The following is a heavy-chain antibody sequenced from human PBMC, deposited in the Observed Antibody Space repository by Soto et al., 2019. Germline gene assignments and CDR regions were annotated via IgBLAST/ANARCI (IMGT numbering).Heavy chain of an antibody. CDR2: IIPIFGTA. V-gene: IGHV1-69*13. J-gene: IGHJ3*02. CDR3: AADYKVYYDFLSGYRPNAFVI. D-gene: IGHD3-3*01. CDR1: GGTFSSYA. Sequence: SVKVSCKASGGTFSSYAISWVRQAPGQGLEWMGGIIPIFGTADYAQKFQGRVTITADESTSTAYMELSSLRSEDTAVYYCAADYKVYYDFLSGYRPNAFVICCQGTMVTVS.